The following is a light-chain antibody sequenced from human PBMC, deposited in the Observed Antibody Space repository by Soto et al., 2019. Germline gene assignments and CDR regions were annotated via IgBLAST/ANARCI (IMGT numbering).Light chain of an antibody. CDR1: SSNIGSKT. CDR2: SNN. J-gene: IGLJ3*02. V-gene: IGLV1-44*01. Sequence: QSVLTQPPSASGTPGQRVPISCSGSSSNIGSKTVNWYQQVPGTAPKLLIHSNNQRPSGVPDRLSGSKSGTSASLAISGLQSEDEADYYCASWDDSLNGWVFGGGTKLTVL. CDR3: ASWDDSLNGWV.